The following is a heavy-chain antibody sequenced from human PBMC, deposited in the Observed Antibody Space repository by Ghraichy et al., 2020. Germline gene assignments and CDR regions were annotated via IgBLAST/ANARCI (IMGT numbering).Heavy chain of an antibody. CDR2: IYYSGST. D-gene: IGHD5-18*01. Sequence: SETLTLTCTVSGGSISSYYWSWIRQPPGKGLEWIGYIYYSGSTNYNPSLKSRVTISVDTSKNQFSLKLSSVTAADTAVYYCARDSGYSYGSHFDYWGQGTLVTVSS. J-gene: IGHJ4*02. CDR3: ARDSGYSYGSHFDY. V-gene: IGHV4-59*01. CDR1: GGSISSYY.